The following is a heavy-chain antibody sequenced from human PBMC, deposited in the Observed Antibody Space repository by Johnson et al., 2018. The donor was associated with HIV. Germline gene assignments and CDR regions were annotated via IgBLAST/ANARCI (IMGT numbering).Heavy chain of an antibody. CDR3: AKDARLYPGIVGATNLYAFDI. D-gene: IGHD1-26*01. V-gene: IGHV3-30*18. Sequence: QVQLVESGGGVVQPGRSLRLSCAASGFSFSSYGMHWVRQAPGKGLAWVAVISYDGSKNSFAASVKGRFTVSRDNSKNTLYLQMNSLRAEETAVYYCAKDARLYPGIVGATNLYAFDIWGQGTMVTVSS. CDR1: GFSFSSYG. J-gene: IGHJ3*02. CDR2: ISYDGSKN.